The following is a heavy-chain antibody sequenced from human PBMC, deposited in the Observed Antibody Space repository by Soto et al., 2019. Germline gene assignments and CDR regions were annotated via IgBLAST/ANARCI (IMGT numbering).Heavy chain of an antibody. D-gene: IGHD3-22*01. Sequence: SETLSLTCAVSGGSISSGGYSWSWIRQPPGKGLEWIGYIYHSGSTYYNPSLKSRVTISVDRSKNQFSLKLSSVTAADTAVYYCARAFYDTTGYSLDPWGQETLVTVSS. V-gene: IGHV4-30-2*01. CDR1: GGSISSGGYS. J-gene: IGHJ5*02. CDR3: ARAFYDTTGYSLDP. CDR2: IYHSGST.